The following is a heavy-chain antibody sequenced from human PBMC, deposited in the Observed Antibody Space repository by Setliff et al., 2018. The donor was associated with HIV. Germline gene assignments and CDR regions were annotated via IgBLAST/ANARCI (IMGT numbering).Heavy chain of an antibody. CDR2: IYTSGST. V-gene: IGHV4-61*09. CDR3: ARGGAFCGRDSCYYLDY. Sequence: SETLSLTCTVSGGSISSGSYYWNWIRQPAGKGLEWIGHIYTSGSTNYNPSLKSRLTISVDTSRNEFSLKLSSVTAADTAVYFCARGGAFCGRDSCYYLDYWGQGNPVTVSS. J-gene: IGHJ4*02. D-gene: IGHD2-21*02. CDR1: GGSISSGSYY.